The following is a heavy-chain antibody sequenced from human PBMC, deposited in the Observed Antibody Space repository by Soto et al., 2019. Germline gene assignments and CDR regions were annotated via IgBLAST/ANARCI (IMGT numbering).Heavy chain of an antibody. CDR3: ARDMRRGHSYGHYGMDV. J-gene: IGHJ6*02. CDR2: ISYDGSNK. V-gene: IGHV3-30-3*01. CDR1: GFTFSSYA. Sequence: QVQLVESGGGVXXXXXXLRLSCAASGFTFSSYAMHWVRQAPGKGLEWVAVISYDGSNKYYADSVKGRFTISRDNSKNTLYLQMNSLRAEDTAVYYCARDMRRGHSYGHYGMDVWGQGTTVTVSS. D-gene: IGHD5-18*01.